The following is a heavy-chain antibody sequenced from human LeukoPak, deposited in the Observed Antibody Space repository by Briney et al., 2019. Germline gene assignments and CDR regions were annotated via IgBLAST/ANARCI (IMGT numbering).Heavy chain of an antibody. D-gene: IGHD6-19*01. Sequence: GASVKVSCKASGYTFTGYYMHWVRQAPGQGLEWMGWIDPNSGGTNYAQKFQGRVTMTRDTSISTAYMELSRLRSDDTAVYYCARETSSGWYGVHYGMDVWGQGTTVTVSS. CDR2: IDPNSGGT. V-gene: IGHV1-2*02. CDR3: ARETSSGWYGVHYGMDV. CDR1: GYTFTGYY. J-gene: IGHJ6*02.